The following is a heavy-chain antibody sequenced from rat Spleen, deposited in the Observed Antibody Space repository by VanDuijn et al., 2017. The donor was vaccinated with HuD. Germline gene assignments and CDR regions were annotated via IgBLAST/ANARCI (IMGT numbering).Heavy chain of an antibody. CDR1: GFSLTDYS. V-gene: IGHV2S63*01. CDR2: IWGDGST. Sequence: EVQLKESGPGLVQPSQTLSLTCSVSGFSLTDYSVHWVRQPPGKGLEWMGGIWGDGSTDYNSALKSRLSISRDTSKSQVFLKMNSLQTDDTAIYFCTHLGAWGQGASVTVSS. J-gene: IGHJ4*01. CDR3: THLGA.